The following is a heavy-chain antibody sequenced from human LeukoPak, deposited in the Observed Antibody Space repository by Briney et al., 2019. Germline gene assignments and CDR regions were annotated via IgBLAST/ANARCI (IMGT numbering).Heavy chain of an antibody. CDR2: ISSSSSHI. D-gene: IGHD3-10*01. CDR1: GFTFSSYS. CDR3: ARDPSGQHFDY. Sequence: PGGSLRLSCAASGFTFSSYSMNWVRQAPGKGLEWVSSISSSSSHIYYADSVKGRFTISRDNAKNSLYLQMNSLRAEDTAVYYCARDPSGQHFDYWGQGTLVTVSS. V-gene: IGHV3-21*01. J-gene: IGHJ4*02.